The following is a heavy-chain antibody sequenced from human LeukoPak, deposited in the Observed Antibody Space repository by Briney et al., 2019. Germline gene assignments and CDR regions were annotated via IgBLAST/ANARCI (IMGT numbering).Heavy chain of an antibody. Sequence: GGSLRLSCAASGFTFDDYGMSWVRQAPGKGLEWVSGINWNGGSTGYADSVKGRFTISRDNAKNSLYLQMNSLRAEDTVLYHCARDVVRGINWFDPWGQGTLVTVSS. CDR1: GFTFDDYG. D-gene: IGHD3-10*01. CDR3: ARDVVRGINWFDP. V-gene: IGHV3-20*01. CDR2: INWNGGST. J-gene: IGHJ5*02.